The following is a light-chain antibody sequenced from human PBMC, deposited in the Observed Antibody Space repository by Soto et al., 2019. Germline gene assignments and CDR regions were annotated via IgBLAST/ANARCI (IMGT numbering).Light chain of an antibody. CDR2: NVS. J-gene: IGKJ2*01. CDR1: QNVNSN. Sequence: EIAMTQSPATLSVSPGQRATLSCRASQNVNSNLAWYQQKPGHAPRLLMYNVSTRATGFPARFSGSGSGTEFNLTISSLQSEDSAIYYCQQYNTLNSFGQVTKLEIK. CDR3: QQYNTLNS. V-gene: IGKV3-15*01.